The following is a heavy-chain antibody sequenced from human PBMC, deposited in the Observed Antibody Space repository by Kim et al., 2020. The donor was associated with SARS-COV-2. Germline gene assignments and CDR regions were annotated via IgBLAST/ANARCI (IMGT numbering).Heavy chain of an antibody. CDR3: AKGGLVVVVADRRELDY. J-gene: IGHJ4*02. CDR1: GFTFSSYA. V-gene: IGHV3-23*01. Sequence: GGSLRLSCAASGFTFSSYAMSWVRQAPGKGLEWVSAISGSGGSTYYADSVKGRFTISRDNSKNTLYLQMNSLRAEDTAVYYCAKGGLVVVVADRRELDYWGQGTLVTVSS. D-gene: IGHD2-15*01. CDR2: ISGSGGST.